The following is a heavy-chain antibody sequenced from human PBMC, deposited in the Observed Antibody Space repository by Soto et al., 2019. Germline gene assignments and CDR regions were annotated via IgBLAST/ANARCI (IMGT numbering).Heavy chain of an antibody. J-gene: IGHJ4*02. D-gene: IGHD1-7*01. CDR3: ARGNLNFDFDS. CDR1: GFNFGFFG. V-gene: IGHV3-30*03. CDR2: ISGDGINT. Sequence: QIHLVESGGDVVQPGKSLRLSCAASGFNFGFFGMHWVRQAPGKGLEWVAFISGDGINTQYADSVRGRFTLSRDYSRKTMYLQMDSLRDEDTALYYCARGNLNFDFDSWGLGTLVTVSS.